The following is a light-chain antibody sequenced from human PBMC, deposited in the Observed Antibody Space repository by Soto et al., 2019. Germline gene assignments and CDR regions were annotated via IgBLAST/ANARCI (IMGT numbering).Light chain of an antibody. J-gene: IGKJ2*01. CDR1: QSVSSN. V-gene: IGKV3-15*01. Sequence: EIVMTQSPATLSVSPGERATLSCRASQSVSSNLAWYQQKPGQAPRLLIYGASTRATGIPARFSGSGSGTEFTLTISSLQSEEFAAYYCQQYNNWPPTFGQGTKLEIK. CDR3: QQYNNWPPT. CDR2: GAS.